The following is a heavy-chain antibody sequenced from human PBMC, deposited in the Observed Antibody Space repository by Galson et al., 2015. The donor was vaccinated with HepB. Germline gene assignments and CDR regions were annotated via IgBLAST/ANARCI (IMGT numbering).Heavy chain of an antibody. V-gene: IGHV3-9*01. CDR2: ISWNSGDI. Sequence: SLRLSCAASGFIFDDYAMHWVRQAPGKGLEWVSGISWNSGDIDYADSVKGRFTISRDNAKTSLYLQMNSLRAEDTALYYCAKAAARWITYYFDYWGQGTLVTVSS. CDR3: AKAAARWITYYFDY. CDR1: GFIFDDYA. D-gene: IGHD6-25*01. J-gene: IGHJ4*02.